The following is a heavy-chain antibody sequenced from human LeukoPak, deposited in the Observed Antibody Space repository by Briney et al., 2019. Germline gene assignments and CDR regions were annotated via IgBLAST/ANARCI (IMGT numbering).Heavy chain of an antibody. CDR2: INWNDGST. Sequence: GGSLRLSCAASGFTFDDYGMSWVRQAPGKGLEWVSGINWNDGSTAYADSVKGRFTISRDNAKNSLYLQMISLRAEDTAVYYCARHLSGVTGYTYGRGIDYWGQGTLVTVSS. J-gene: IGHJ4*02. V-gene: IGHV3-20*04. CDR1: GFTFDDYG. D-gene: IGHD5-18*01. CDR3: ARHLSGVTGYTYGRGIDY.